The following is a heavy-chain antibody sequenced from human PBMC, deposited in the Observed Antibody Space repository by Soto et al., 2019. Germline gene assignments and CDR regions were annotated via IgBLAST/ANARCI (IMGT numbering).Heavy chain of an antibody. Sequence: GGSLRLSCAASGFTFSSYSMNWVRQAPGKGLEWVSSVSSRSSYIYYADSVKGRFTISRDNAKNSLYLQMNSLRADDTAVYYCARHVEQTYYYYYMDVWGKGTTVTVSS. CDR1: GFTFSSYS. CDR3: ARHVEQTYYYYYMDV. CDR2: VSSRSSYI. V-gene: IGHV3-21*01. J-gene: IGHJ6*03.